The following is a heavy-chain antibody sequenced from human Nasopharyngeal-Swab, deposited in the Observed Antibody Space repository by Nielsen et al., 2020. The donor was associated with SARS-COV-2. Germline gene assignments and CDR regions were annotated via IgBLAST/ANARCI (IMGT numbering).Heavy chain of an antibody. D-gene: IGHD4-17*01. V-gene: IGHV4-34*01. J-gene: IGHJ6*02. CDR2: INDSGST. CDR1: GGSFSGYY. Sequence: SETLSLTCAVYGGSFSGYYWRWIRQPPGKGLEWIGEINDSGSTNDNPSLKSRVTISVDTSKNQFSLKLSSVTAADTAMYYCARAPDYGDLYYYYGMDVWGQGTTVTVSS. CDR3: ARAPDYGDLYYYYGMDV.